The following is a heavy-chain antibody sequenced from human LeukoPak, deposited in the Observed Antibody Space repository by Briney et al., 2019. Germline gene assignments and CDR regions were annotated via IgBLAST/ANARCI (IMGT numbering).Heavy chain of an antibody. J-gene: IGHJ4*02. Sequence: GGSLRLSCSASGFTFSRYAMHWVRQAPGKGLEYVSGISSNGGSTYYADTVKGRFTISRDNSKNTLYLQMSSLRAEDTAVYYCVKSGSYYNEPYYFDYWGQGTLVTVSS. CDR1: GFTFSRYA. CDR2: ISSNGGST. D-gene: IGHD3-10*01. V-gene: IGHV3-64D*06. CDR3: VKSGSYYNEPYYFDY.